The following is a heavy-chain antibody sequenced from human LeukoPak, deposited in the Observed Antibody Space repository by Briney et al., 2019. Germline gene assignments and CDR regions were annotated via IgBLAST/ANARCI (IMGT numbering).Heavy chain of an antibody. V-gene: IGHV1-8*01. D-gene: IGHD3-10*01. J-gene: IGHJ4*02. CDR1: GYTFTSYD. Sequence: ASVKVSCKASGYTFTSYDINWVRQATGQGLEWMGWMNPNSGNTGYAQKFQGRVIMTRNTSISTAYMELSSLRSEDTAVYYCARGARYYYGSGSYYSNNWGQGTLVTVSS. CDR3: ARGARYYYGSGSYYSNN. CDR2: MNPNSGNT.